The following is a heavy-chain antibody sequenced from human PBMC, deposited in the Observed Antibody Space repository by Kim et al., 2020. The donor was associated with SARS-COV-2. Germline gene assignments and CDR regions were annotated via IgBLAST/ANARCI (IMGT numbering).Heavy chain of an antibody. J-gene: IGHJ4*02. CDR2: IYPGDSDT. CDR3: ARGPSYSGSPRSVLNYFDF. V-gene: IGHV5-51*01. D-gene: IGHD1-26*01. Sequence: GESLKISCKGSGYSFTSYWIGWVRQMPGKGLEWMGIIYPGDSDTRYSPSFQGQVTISADKSISTAYLQWSSLKASDTAMYYCARGPSYSGSPRSVLNYFDFWGQGTLVTVSS. CDR1: GYSFTSYW.